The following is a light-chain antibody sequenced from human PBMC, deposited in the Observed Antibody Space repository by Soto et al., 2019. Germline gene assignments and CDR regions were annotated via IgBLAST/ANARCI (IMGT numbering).Light chain of an antibody. CDR3: QQYNSYPWT. CDR1: QSISSW. J-gene: IGKJ1*01. Sequence: DIQMTQSPSTLSASVGDRVTITCRASQSISSWLVWYQQKPGKAPKLLIYDASSVESGVPSRFSGSGSGTEFTLTISSLQPDDFATYYCQQYNSYPWTFGQGTKVDI. CDR2: DAS. V-gene: IGKV1-5*01.